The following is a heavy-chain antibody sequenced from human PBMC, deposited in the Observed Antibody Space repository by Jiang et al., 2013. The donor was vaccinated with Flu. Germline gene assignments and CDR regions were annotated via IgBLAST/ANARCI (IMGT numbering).Heavy chain of an antibody. CDR3: ARGGNDYGGNSVGVGDY. CDR2: IIPIFGTA. V-gene: IGHV1-69*01. CDR1: GGTFSSYA. D-gene: IGHD4-23*01. Sequence: VQLVESGAEVKKPGSSVKVSCKASGGTFSSYAISWVRLAPGQGLEWMGGIIPIFGTANYAQKFQGRVTITADESTSTAYMELSSLRSEDTAVYYCARGGNDYGGNSVGVGDYWGQGTLVTVSS. J-gene: IGHJ4*02.